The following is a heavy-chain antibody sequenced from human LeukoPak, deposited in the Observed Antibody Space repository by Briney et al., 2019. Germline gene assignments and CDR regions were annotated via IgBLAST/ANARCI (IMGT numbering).Heavy chain of an antibody. D-gene: IGHD3-9*01. CDR3: AKWGDYDGLTGYYDSDC. J-gene: IGHJ4*02. CDR1: GFIFRNYA. V-gene: IGHV3-23*01. Sequence: PGGSLRLSCAASGFIFRNYAMSCVRHAPGKGLEWVSAITGSGGTSWYADSVKGHFTISRDNSKNTLYLQMNSLGADDTAVYYCAKWGDYDGLTGYYDSDCRGQGTLVTVSS. CDR2: ITGSGGTS.